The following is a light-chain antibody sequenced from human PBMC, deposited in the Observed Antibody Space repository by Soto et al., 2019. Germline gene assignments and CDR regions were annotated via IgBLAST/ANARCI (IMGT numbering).Light chain of an antibody. CDR2: GST. Sequence: QSVLPPPPSVSGTPGQRVTISCTGSSSSVGTAYDVNWYQHLPGTAPKLLIYGSTHRPSGVPDRFSGTKSGTSASLAITGLQAEDAADYSCQSYDSSLSGSVVFGGGTKLTVL. CDR1: SSSVGTAYD. V-gene: IGLV1-40*01. CDR3: QSYDSSLSGSVV. J-gene: IGLJ2*01.